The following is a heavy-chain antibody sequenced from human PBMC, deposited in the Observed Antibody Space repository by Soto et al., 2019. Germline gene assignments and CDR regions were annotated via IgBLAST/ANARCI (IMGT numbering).Heavy chain of an antibody. J-gene: IGHJ4*02. Sequence: SETLSLTCAVYGGSFSGYYWSWIRQPPGKGLEWIGEINHRESTNYNPSLKSRVTISVDTSKNQLSLKLRSVTAADTAVYYCARGGYCSGCSCYDYWGQGTLVTVSS. CDR1: GGSFSGYY. CDR2: INHREST. CDR3: ARGGYCSGCSCYDY. D-gene: IGHD2-15*01. V-gene: IGHV4-34*01.